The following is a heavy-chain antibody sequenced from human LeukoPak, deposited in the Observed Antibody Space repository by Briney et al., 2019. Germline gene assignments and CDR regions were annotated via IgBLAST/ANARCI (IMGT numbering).Heavy chain of an antibody. V-gene: IGHV4-30-4*08. J-gene: IGHJ4*02. CDR1: GGSITSRDYY. CDR2: ISYSGST. D-gene: IGHD6-19*01. Sequence: PSETLSLTCTVSGGSITSRDYYWSWIRQSPGKGLEWIGYISYSGSTYYNPSLKSRVSISEDTSKNQFSLRLNSVTAADTAVYYCARQGLPYDYWGQGTLVTVSS. CDR3: ARQGLPYDY.